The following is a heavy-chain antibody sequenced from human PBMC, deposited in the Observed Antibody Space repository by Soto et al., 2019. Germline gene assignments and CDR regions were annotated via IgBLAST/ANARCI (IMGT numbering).Heavy chain of an antibody. J-gene: IGHJ6*03. D-gene: IGHD6-13*01. V-gene: IGHV4-59*08. Sequence: PSEILSLTCTVSGGSISSYYWSWIRQPPGKGLEWIGYIYYSGSTNYNPSLKSRVTISVDTSKNQFSLKLSSVTAADTAVYYCARRKAAAGDYYYYYYMDVWGKGTTVTVSS. CDR3: ARRKAAAGDYYYYYYMDV. CDR1: GGSISSYY. CDR2: IYYSGST.